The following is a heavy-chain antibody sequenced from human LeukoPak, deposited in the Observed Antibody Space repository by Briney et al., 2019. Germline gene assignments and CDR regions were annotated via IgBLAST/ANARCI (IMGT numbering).Heavy chain of an antibody. J-gene: IGHJ4*02. V-gene: IGHV3-23*01. CDR3: AKPGSGAGSGRHYFDS. CDR1: GFTFSNYV. CDR2: ISDGGSGT. D-gene: IGHD2-15*01. Sequence: PGGSLRLSCAASGFTFSNYVLSWVRQAPGKGLEWVSGISDGGSGTYFADSVKGRFTISRDNSKNTLYLQMNSLRAEDTAVYYVAKPGSGAGSGRHYFDSWGQGTLVTVSS.